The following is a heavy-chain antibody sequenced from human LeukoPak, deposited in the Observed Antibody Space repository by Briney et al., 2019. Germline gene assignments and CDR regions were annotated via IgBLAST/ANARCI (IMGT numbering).Heavy chain of an antibody. J-gene: IGHJ3*02. CDR2: INNDGSNT. CDR1: GFTFSRYW. CDR3: ARYGTDPFDI. Sequence: AGSLRLSCAASGFTFSRYWMHWVRHATGKGLVWGSRINNDGSNTYYADSVKGRFTISRDNAKNTLYLQMDGLRAEDTALYYCARYGTDPFDIWGQGTLVTVSS. V-gene: IGHV3-74*01. D-gene: IGHD4-17*01.